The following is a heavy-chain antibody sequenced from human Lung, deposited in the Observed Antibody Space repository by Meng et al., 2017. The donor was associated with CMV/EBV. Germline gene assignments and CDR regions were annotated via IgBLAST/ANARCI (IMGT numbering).Heavy chain of an antibody. V-gene: IGHV4-34*01. D-gene: IGHD4-11*01. J-gene: IGHJ4*02. CDR1: GGSFSGYY. CDR3: ARGILPQRGSTVPTPDY. CDR2: INPSGST. Sequence: SXTLSLXCAVYGGSFSGYYWSWIRQPPGKGLEWIGEINPSGSTNYNPSLKSRVTISVDTSKNQFSLRLSSVTAADTALYYCARGILPQRGSTVPTPDYWXQGTLVTVSS.